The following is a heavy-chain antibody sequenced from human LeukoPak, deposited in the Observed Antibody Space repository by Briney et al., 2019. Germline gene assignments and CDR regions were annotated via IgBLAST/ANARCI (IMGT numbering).Heavy chain of an antibody. CDR1: GYTFTDYY. D-gene: IGHD2-2*01. CDR3: ARANFLYCSSSTCLFDY. J-gene: IGHJ4*02. V-gene: IGHV1-2*02. Sequence: ASAKVSCKASGYTFTDYYMHWVRQAPGQGFEWMGWINPNDGDTNYAQKFQGRVTMTRDTSISTAHMEVSRLRSDDTAVYYCARANFLYCSSSTCLFDYWGQGTLVTVSS. CDR2: INPNDGDT.